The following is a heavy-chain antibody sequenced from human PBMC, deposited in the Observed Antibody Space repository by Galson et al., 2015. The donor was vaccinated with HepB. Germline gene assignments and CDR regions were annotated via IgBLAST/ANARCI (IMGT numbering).Heavy chain of an antibody. Sequence: ETLSLTCTVSGGSISSYYWSWIRQPPGKGLEWIGYIYYSGSTNYNPSLKSRVTISVDTSKNQFSLRLTSVTAADTAVYYCARLPWNDRMNWLDPWGQGTLVTVSS. CDR2: IYYSGST. CDR3: ARLPWNDRMNWLDP. D-gene: IGHD1-1*01. V-gene: IGHV4-59*01. CDR1: GGSISSYY. J-gene: IGHJ5*02.